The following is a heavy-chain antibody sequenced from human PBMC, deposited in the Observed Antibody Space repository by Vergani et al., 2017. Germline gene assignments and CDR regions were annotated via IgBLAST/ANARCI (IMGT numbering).Heavy chain of an antibody. CDR3: VKDIAASGNYWYFDL. Sequence: VQLVESGGGMVQPGRSLRLSCAASEFTFDDYAMHWVRQAPGKGLEWVSGINWNSDSIAYADSVKGRFTISRDNAKNSLYLQMNSLRAEDTALYYCVKDIAASGNYWYFDLWGRGTLVTVSS. CDR2: INWNSDSI. D-gene: IGHD6-13*01. CDR1: EFTFDDYA. J-gene: IGHJ2*01. V-gene: IGHV3-9*01.